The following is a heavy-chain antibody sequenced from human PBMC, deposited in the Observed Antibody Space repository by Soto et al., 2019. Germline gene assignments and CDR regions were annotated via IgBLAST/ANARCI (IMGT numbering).Heavy chain of an antibody. J-gene: IGHJ3*01. Sequence: SETLSLTCAVSGDSISSNSWWSWVRQPPGKGLEWIAELFHSGSTNYNPSLRSRVTISADTSKNHFSLDLRSVTAADTAVYFCARVMLSGHRCGSSAFDVWGPGTMVTVSS. D-gene: IGHD5-18*01. V-gene: IGHV4-4*02. CDR3: ARVMLSGHRCGSSAFDV. CDR1: GDSISSNSW. CDR2: LFHSGST.